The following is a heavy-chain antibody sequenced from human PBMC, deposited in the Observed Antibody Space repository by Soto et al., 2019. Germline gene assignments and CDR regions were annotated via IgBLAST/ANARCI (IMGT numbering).Heavy chain of an antibody. Sequence: SETLSLTCNVSGGSISRSYWIWIRQSPGKRPEWIGYIHYTGSARYNPSLKSRVTMSIDTTKNQLSLKLTSMTAADTAVYYCARDMHAGFTHYSDPWGQGTLVTVSS. CDR3: ARDMHAGFTHYSDP. CDR1: GGSISRSY. V-gene: IGHV4-59*01. D-gene: IGHD2-15*01. J-gene: IGHJ5*02. CDR2: IHYTGSA.